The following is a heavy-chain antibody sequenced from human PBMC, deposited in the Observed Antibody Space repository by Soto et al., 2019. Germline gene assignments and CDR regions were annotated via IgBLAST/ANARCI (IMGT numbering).Heavy chain of an antibody. D-gene: IGHD3-3*01. CDR1: GGSISSGGYY. CDR2: IYYSGST. Sequence: SETLSLTCTVSGGSISSGGYYWSWIRQHPGKGLEWIGYIYYSGSTYYNPSLKSRVTISVDTSKNQFSLKLSSVTAADTAVYYCARECHFDFLSGYFTPPVGFDAFDIWGQGTMVTVSS. J-gene: IGHJ3*02. CDR3: ARECHFDFLSGYFTPPVGFDAFDI. V-gene: IGHV4-31*03.